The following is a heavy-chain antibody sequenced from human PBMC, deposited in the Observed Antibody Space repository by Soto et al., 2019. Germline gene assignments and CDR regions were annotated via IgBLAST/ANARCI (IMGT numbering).Heavy chain of an antibody. CDR2: ISSSAPRT. V-gene: IGHV3-23*01. CDR3: AKRPCSGGSCYFDF. D-gene: IGHD2-15*01. Sequence: TGGSLRLSCAASGFTFSSYAMSWVRQAPGTGLEWVSTISSSAPRTYYADSVKGRFTISRDNSRNTLFLQMNSLRADDTAVYYCAKRPCSGGSCYFDFWGQGTLVTAPQ. J-gene: IGHJ4*02. CDR1: GFTFSSYA.